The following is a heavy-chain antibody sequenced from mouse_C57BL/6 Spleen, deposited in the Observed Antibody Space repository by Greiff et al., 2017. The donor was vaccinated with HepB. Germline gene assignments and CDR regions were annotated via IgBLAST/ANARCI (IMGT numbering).Heavy chain of an antibody. V-gene: IGHV5-6*02. CDR2: ISSGGSYT. D-gene: IGHD1-1*01. J-gene: IGHJ2*01. Sequence: EVKLVESGGDLVKPGGSLKLSCAASGFTFSSYGMSWVRQTPDKRLEWVATISSGGSYTYYPDSVKGRFTISRDNAKNTLYLQMSSLKSEDTAMYYCARDTTVVHFDYWGQGTTLTVSS. CDR1: GFTFSSYG. CDR3: ARDTTVVHFDY.